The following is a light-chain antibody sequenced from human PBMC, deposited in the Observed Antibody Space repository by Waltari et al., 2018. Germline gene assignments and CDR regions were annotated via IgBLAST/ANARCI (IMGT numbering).Light chain of an antibody. CDR3: QSYDRSLSASV. V-gene: IGLV1-40*01. Sequence: QSVLAQPPSVSGAPGQRVTISCTGSSSNIGTYDVHWSQPLPGTAPKLLIYGSTNRPSGVPDRFSGSKSGTSASRAIAGLQAEDEADYYCQSYDRSLSASVFGGGTKLTVL. J-gene: IGLJ2*01. CDR2: GST. CDR1: SSNIGTYD.